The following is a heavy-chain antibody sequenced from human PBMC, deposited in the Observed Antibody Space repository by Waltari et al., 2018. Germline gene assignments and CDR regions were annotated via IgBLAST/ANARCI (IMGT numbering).Heavy chain of an antibody. J-gene: IGHJ5*02. CDR1: GFIFGAYA. Sequence: EVQLVESGGGLVQPGRSLRLSCTASGFIFGAYAMSWVRQAQGKGLEWGGFIRSKAYGGTTEYAASVKGRFTISRDDAKSIAYLQMNSLKTEDTAVYFCLRSYEWEDWFGPWGQGTLVTVSS. D-gene: IGHD1-26*01. V-gene: IGHV3-49*04. CDR2: IRSKAYGGTT. CDR3: LRSYEWEDWFGP.